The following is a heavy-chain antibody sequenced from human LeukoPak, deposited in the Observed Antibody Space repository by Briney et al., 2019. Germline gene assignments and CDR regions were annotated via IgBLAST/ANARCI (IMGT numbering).Heavy chain of an antibody. CDR3: AKERIVAGTVFDY. CDR2: IRYDESDK. Sequence: GGSLRLSCATSGFTFSHYGMHWVRQPPGRGLDWVAHIRYDESDKYYADSVKGRFTISRDNSKNTLYLQMNSLRAEDTAVYYCAKERIVAGTVFDYWGQGTLVTVSS. CDR1: GFTFSHYG. J-gene: IGHJ4*02. D-gene: IGHD6-19*01. V-gene: IGHV3-30*02.